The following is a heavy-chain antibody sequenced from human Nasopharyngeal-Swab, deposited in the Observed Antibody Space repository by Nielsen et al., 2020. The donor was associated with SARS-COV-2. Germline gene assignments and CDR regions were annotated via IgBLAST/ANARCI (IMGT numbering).Heavy chain of an antibody. J-gene: IGHJ3*01. Sequence: GESLKISCAASGFTFSHYGMHWVRQAPGKGLEWVAFIRFDGNNKYYADPLKGRFTISRDNSKNTLYLQINSLRTEDTAVYYCATSGTYLDPFDVWGQGTMVTVSS. D-gene: IGHD1-26*01. CDR3: ATSGTYLDPFDV. CDR1: GFTFSHYG. V-gene: IGHV3-30*02. CDR2: IRFDGNNK.